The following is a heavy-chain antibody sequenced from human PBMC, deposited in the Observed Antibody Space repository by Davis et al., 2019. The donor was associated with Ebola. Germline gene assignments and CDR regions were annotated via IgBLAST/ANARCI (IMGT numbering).Heavy chain of an antibody. CDR1: GFTFHDYA. Sequence: PGGSLRLSCAASGFTFHDYAMHWVRQAPGKGLEWVSGISRNSGSIGYADSVKGRFTISRDNAKNSLYLQMNSLRDEDTAVYYCARVPIVATIRTDYWGQGTLVTVSS. J-gene: IGHJ4*02. CDR2: ISRNSGSI. D-gene: IGHD5-12*01. CDR3: ARVPIVATIRTDY. V-gene: IGHV3-9*01.